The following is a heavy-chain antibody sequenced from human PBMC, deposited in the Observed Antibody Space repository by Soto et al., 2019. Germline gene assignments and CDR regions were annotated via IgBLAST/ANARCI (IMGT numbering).Heavy chain of an antibody. J-gene: IGHJ3*02. CDR1: GFTFSNAW. CDR3: TTARSWYADAFDI. CDR2: IKSKTDGGTT. Sequence: GGSLRLSCAASGFTFSNAWMSWVRQAPGKGLEWVGRIKSKTDGGTTDYAAPVKGRFTISRDDSKNTLYLQMNSLKTEDTAVYYCTTARSWYADAFDIWGQGTMVTVSS. V-gene: IGHV3-15*01. D-gene: IGHD6-13*01.